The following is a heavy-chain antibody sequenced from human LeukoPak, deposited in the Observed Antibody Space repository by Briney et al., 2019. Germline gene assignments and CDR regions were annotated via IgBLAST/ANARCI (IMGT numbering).Heavy chain of an antibody. J-gene: IGHJ3*02. Sequence: PSETLSLNCAVYGGSFSGYYWSWIRQPPGKGLEWIGEINHSGSNNYNPSLKSRVTISVDTSKNQFSLKLSSVTAADTAVYYCARVRRAGVVPAAIRFNGEGAFDIWGQGTMVTVSS. D-gene: IGHD2-2*02. V-gene: IGHV4-34*01. CDR3: ARVRRAGVVPAAIRFNGEGAFDI. CDR1: GGSFSGYY. CDR2: INHSGSN.